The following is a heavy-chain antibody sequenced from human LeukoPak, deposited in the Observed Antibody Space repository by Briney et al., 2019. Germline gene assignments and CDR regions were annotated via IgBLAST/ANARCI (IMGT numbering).Heavy chain of an antibody. J-gene: IGHJ4*02. D-gene: IGHD6-13*01. V-gene: IGHV4-38-2*02. CDR3: ARGTLLGSSSSLLFDY. CDR1: GYSISSGYY. CDR2: IYHSGST. Sequence: SETLSLTCTVSGYSISSGYYWGWIRQPPGKGLEWIGSIYHSGSTYYNPSLKSRVTISVDTSKNQFSPKLSSVTAADTAVYYCARGTLLGSSSSLLFDYWGQGTLVTVSS.